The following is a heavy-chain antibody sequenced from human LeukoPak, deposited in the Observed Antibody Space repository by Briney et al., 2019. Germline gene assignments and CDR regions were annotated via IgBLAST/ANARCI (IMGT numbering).Heavy chain of an antibody. CDR1: GGTFSSYA. CDR3: ALSPIVVVPAAGAQHYYYYGMDV. J-gene: IGHJ6*02. D-gene: IGHD2-2*01. V-gene: IGHV1-69*13. Sequence: SVKVSCKASGGTFSSYAISWVRQAPGQGLEWMGGIIPIFGTANYAQKFQGRVTITADESTSTAYMELSSLRSEDTAVYYCALSPIVVVPAAGAQHYYYYGMDVWGQGTTVTVSS. CDR2: IIPIFGTA.